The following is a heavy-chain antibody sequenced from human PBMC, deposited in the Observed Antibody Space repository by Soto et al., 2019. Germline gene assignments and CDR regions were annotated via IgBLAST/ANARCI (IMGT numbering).Heavy chain of an antibody. J-gene: IGHJ4*02. CDR3: ARGLVAAAGTGGTPPNY. V-gene: IGHV1-3*01. CDR1: GYTFTSYA. D-gene: IGHD6-13*01. Sequence: ASVKVSCKASGYTFTSYAMHWVRQAPGQRLEWMGWINAGNGNTKYSQKFQGRVTITRDTSASTAYMELSSLRSEDTAVYYCARGLVAAAGTGGTPPNYWGQGTLVTVSS. CDR2: INAGNGNT.